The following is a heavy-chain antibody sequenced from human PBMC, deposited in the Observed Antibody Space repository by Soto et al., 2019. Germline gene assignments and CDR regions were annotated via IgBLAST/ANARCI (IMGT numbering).Heavy chain of an antibody. V-gene: IGHV1-46*03. J-gene: IGHJ4*02. CDR3: ARTTYYYDSSRQNYDLEY. Sequence: ASVKVSCKASGYSFTTYYMHWVRQAPGQGLEWMGIINPSGGSTSYAQKFQDRVTMTRDTSTSTVYMELSSLRSEDTAVYYCARTTYYYDSSRQNYDLEYWGKGTLVTVAS. CDR2: INPSGGST. CDR1: GYSFTTYY. D-gene: IGHD3-22*01.